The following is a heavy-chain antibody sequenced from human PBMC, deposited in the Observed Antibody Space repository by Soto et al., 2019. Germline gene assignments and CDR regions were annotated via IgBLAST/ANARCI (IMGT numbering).Heavy chain of an antibody. V-gene: IGHV3-53*04. D-gene: IGHD3-22*01. Sequence: PGGSLRLSCAASGFTVSSNYMSWVRQAPGKGLEWVSVIYSGGSTYYADSVKGRFTISRHNSKNTLYLQMNSLRAEDTAVYYCARGHYYDSSGYTLKDYWGQGTLVTISS. CDR1: GFTVSSNY. J-gene: IGHJ4*02. CDR2: IYSGGST. CDR3: ARGHYYDSSGYTLKDY.